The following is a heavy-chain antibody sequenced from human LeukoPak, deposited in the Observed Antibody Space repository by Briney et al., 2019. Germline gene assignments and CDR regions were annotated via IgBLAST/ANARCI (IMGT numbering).Heavy chain of an antibody. D-gene: IGHD2-15*01. CDR1: GFTFGDYA. CDR3: TRIYCSGGSCYTAWAFDI. Sequence: GRSLRLSCTASGFTFGDYAMSWFRQARGKGLEGVGFIRSKAYGGTTEYAASVKGRFTISRDDSKSIAYLQMNSLKTEDTAVYYCTRIYCSGGSCYTAWAFDIWGQGTMVTVSS. CDR2: IRSKAYGGTT. J-gene: IGHJ3*02. V-gene: IGHV3-49*03.